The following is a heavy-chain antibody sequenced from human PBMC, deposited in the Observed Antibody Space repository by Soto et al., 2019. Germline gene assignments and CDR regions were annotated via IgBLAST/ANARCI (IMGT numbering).Heavy chain of an antibody. CDR2: IYYSGST. J-gene: IGHJ3*02. CDR1: GGSISSGDYY. D-gene: IGHD3-16*01. V-gene: IGHV4-30-4*01. CDR3: ARPITGLAFDI. Sequence: QVQLQESGPGLVKPSQTLSLTCTVSGGSISSGDYYWSWIRQPPGKGLEWIGYIYYSGSTYYNPSLTSRVTISVDTSQNQFPLKLGSVTAADTAVYYCARPITGLAFDIWGQGTMVTVSS.